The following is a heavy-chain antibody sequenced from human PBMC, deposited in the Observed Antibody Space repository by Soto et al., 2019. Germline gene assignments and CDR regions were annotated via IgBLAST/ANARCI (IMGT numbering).Heavy chain of an antibody. Sequence: SLSLPCAASRFTFRSYGMHWVRQAPGEGVEWVALISYDGSNKYYADSVKGRFTISRDNSKNTLYLQMNSLKAEDTAVYYCATYIGVGPPTTFYYYYGMDVWGQGTTVTVSS. CDR1: RFTFRSYG. V-gene: IGHV3-30*03. J-gene: IGHJ6*02. D-gene: IGHD2-21*01. CDR2: ISYDGSNK. CDR3: ATYIGVGPPTTFYYYYGMDV.